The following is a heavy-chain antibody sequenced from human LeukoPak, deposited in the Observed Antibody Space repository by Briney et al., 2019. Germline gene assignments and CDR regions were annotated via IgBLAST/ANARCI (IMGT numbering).Heavy chain of an antibody. Sequence: SETLSLTCTVSGGSISSYYWSWIRQPPGKGLEWIGYIYYSGSTNYNPSLKSRVTISVDTSKNQFSLKLSSVTAADTAVYYCASHNQRSSGYSYGLAGEFDYWGQGTLVTVSS. J-gene: IGHJ4*02. CDR1: GGSISSYY. V-gene: IGHV4-59*01. D-gene: IGHD5-18*01. CDR2: IYYSGST. CDR3: ASHNQRSSGYSYGLAGEFDY.